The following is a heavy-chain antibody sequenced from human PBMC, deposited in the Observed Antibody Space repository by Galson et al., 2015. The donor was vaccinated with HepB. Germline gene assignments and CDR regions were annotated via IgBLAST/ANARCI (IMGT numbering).Heavy chain of an antibody. Sequence: SLRLSCAASGFTFSSYAMSWVRQAPGKGLEWVSAISGSGGSTYYADSVKGRFTISKDNSKNTLYLQMNSLRAEDTAVYYCANSLIGVEVGDYWGQGTLVTVSS. CDR1: GFTFSSYA. D-gene: IGHD3-10*01. CDR2: ISGSGGST. V-gene: IGHV3-23*01. J-gene: IGHJ4*02. CDR3: ANSLIGVEVGDY.